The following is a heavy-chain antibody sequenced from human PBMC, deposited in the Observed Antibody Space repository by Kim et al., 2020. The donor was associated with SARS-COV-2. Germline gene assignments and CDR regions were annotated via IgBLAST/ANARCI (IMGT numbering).Heavy chain of an antibody. Sequence: SVKVSCKASGGTFSSYAISWVRQAPGQGLEWMGRIIPILGIANYAQKFQGRVTITADKSTSTAYMELSSLRSEDTAVYYCARDGQGPMADYYYGMDVWGQGTTVTVSS. CDR2: IIPILGIA. J-gene: IGHJ6*02. CDR3: ARDGQGPMADYYYGMDV. CDR1: GGTFSSYA. V-gene: IGHV1-69*04.